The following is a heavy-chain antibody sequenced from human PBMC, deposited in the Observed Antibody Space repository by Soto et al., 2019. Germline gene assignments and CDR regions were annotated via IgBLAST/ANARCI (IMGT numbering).Heavy chain of an antibody. Sequence: QVQLVQSGAEVKKPGSSVKVSCKASGGTFSSYAISWVRQAPGQGLEWMGGIIPIFGTATYAQKFQGRVTITADESTSTAYMELSSLRSEDTAVYYCARADPTLYCSGGSCPNWFDPWGQGTLVTVSS. V-gene: IGHV1-69*01. CDR2: IIPIFGTA. J-gene: IGHJ5*02. CDR1: GGTFSSYA. CDR3: ARADPTLYCSGGSCPNWFDP. D-gene: IGHD2-15*01.